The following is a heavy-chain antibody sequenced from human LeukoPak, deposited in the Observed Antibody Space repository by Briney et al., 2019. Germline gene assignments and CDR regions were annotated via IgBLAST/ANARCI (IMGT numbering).Heavy chain of an antibody. V-gene: IGHV3-53*01. J-gene: IGHJ3*02. CDR2: IYSGGST. D-gene: IGHD4-11*01. CDR3: ASSYSNYGAFDI. Sequence: GSLRLSCTASGFTFGDYAMSWVRQTPGKGLEWVSVIYSGGSTYYADSVKGRFTISRDNSKNTLYLQMNSLRAEDTAVYYCASSYSNYGAFDIWGQGTMVTVSS. CDR1: GFTFGDYA.